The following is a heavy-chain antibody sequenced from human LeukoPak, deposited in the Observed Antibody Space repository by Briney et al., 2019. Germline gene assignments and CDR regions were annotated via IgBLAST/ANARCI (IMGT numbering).Heavy chain of an antibody. CDR3: ARDHGYSYDS. D-gene: IGHD5-18*01. V-gene: IGHV3-74*01. CDR1: GLTLSNAW. J-gene: IGHJ4*02. CDR2: INTYGSST. Sequence: SGVSLTLSCAASGLTLSNAWMSWVPQAPGKALVCLSRINTYGSSTIYAHSVKGLYTLHRHNTKNTLYLQMNRLRAEDTAMYYCARDHGYSYDSWGQGTLVTVSS.